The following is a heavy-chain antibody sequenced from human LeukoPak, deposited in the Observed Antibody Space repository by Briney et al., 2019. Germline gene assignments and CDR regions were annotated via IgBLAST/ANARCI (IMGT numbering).Heavy chain of an antibody. V-gene: IGHV4-38-2*01. D-gene: IGHD2-2*01. CDR3: ARRYQLYYFDY. Sequence: SETLSLTCAVSGYSISSGYYWGWSRPPPGKGREWIGIIYHSGSTYYNPSLKSRVTISVDTSKNQFSLKLSSVTAADTAVYYCARRYQLYYFDYWGQGTLVTVSS. J-gene: IGHJ4*02. CDR1: GYSISSGYY. CDR2: IYHSGST.